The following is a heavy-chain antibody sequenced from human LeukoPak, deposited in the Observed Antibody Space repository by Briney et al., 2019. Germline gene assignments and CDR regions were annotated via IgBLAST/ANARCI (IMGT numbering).Heavy chain of an antibody. J-gene: IGHJ4*02. CDR2: IRYDGSNK. Sequence: GGSLRLSCAAPGFTFSSYGMHWGRQAPGKRLEWVAFIRYDGSNKDYADSVKGRFTISRDNSKNTLYLQMNSLRAEDTAVYYWAKVQQLVDVGDYWGQGTLVTVSS. CDR3: AKVQQLVDVGDY. CDR1: GFTFSSYG. V-gene: IGHV3-30*02. D-gene: IGHD6-13*01.